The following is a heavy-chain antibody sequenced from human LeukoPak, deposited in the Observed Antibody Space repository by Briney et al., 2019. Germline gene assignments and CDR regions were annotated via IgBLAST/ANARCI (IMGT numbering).Heavy chain of an antibody. CDR2: IYYSGST. J-gene: IGHJ4*02. D-gene: IGHD4-17*01. CDR3: ARAEDDYCDYYPDY. CDR1: GGSISSGDYY. V-gene: IGHV4-30-4*01. Sequence: PSETLSLTCTVSGGSISSGDYYWSWIRQPPGKGLEWIGYIYYSGSTYYNPSLKSRVTISVDTSKNQFSLKLSSVTAADTAVYYCARAEDDYCDYYPDYWGQGTLVTVSS.